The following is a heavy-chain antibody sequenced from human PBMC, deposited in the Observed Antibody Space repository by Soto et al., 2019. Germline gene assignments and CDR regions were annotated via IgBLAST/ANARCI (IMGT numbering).Heavy chain of an antibody. D-gene: IGHD1-1*01. V-gene: IGHV3-23*01. Sequence: EVQLLESGGGLVQPGGSLRLSCAASGFTFSSYAMSWVRQAPGKGLEWVSAISGSGGNTYYADSVKGRFTISRDNSKNTLYLQMNSLRAEDTAVYYCAKDDWNYDYYYGMDVWGQGTTVTVSS. CDR1: GFTFSSYA. CDR2: ISGSGGNT. J-gene: IGHJ6*02. CDR3: AKDDWNYDYYYGMDV.